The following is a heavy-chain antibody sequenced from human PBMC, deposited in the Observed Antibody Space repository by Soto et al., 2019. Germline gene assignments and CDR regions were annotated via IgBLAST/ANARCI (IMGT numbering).Heavy chain of an antibody. Sequence: LRLSCAASGFTVSSKYMSWVRQAPGKGLEWVSVIYSGGSTYNADSVRGRFTISRDNSKNTLYLQMNSLRAEDTAVYYCAREGRDGYNFAFDIWGQGTTVTVSS. CDR2: IYSGGST. D-gene: IGHD5-12*01. V-gene: IGHV3-53*01. J-gene: IGHJ3*02. CDR1: GFTVSSKY. CDR3: AREGRDGYNFAFDI.